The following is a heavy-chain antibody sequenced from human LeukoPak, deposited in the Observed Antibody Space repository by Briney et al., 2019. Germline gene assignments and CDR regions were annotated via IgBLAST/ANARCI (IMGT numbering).Heavy chain of an antibody. CDR3: ASLGDYYDSSGYRLDAFDI. CDR1: GYTFTGYY. CDR2: INPNSGGT. Sequence: GASVKVSCKASGYTFTGYYMHWVRQAPGQGLEWMGWINPNSGGTNYAQKFQGRVTMTRDTSISTAYMELSRLRPDDTAVYYCASLGDYYDSSGYRLDAFDIWGQGTMVTVSS. V-gene: IGHV1-2*02. D-gene: IGHD3-22*01. J-gene: IGHJ3*02.